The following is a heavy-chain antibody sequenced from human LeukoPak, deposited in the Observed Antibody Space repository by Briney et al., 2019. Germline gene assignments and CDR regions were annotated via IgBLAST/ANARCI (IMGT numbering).Heavy chain of an antibody. CDR1: GGSFSGYY. J-gene: IGHJ6*04. CDR3: ARDTVTTPYYYYGMDV. CDR2: INHSGST. D-gene: IGHD4-17*01. V-gene: IGHV4-34*01. Sequence: SETLSLTCAVYGGSFSGYYWSWIRQPPGKGLEWIGEINHSGSTYYNPSLKSRVTISVDTSKNQFSLKLSSVTAADTAVYYCARDTVTTPYYYYGMDVWGKGTTVTVSS.